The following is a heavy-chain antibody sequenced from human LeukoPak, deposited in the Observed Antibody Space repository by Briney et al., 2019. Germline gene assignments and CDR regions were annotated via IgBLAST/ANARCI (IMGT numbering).Heavy chain of an antibody. CDR2: IYHSGST. D-gene: IGHD2-8*01. V-gene: IGHV4-38-2*02. J-gene: IGHJ4*02. Sequence: SETLSLTCAVSGYSISSGYCWGWIRQPPGKGMEWIGSIYHSGSTYYNPSLKSRVTISVDTSKNQFSLKLSSVTAADTAVYYCAREECTNGVCYTGIDYWGQGTLVTVSS. CDR1: GYSISSGYC. CDR3: AREECTNGVCYTGIDY.